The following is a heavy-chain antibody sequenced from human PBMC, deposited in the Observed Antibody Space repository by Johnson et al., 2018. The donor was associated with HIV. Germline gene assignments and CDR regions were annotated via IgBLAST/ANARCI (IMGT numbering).Heavy chain of an antibody. CDR1: EFTFNNYW. CDR2: IRYDGSNK. CDR3: VRGIVVRLGAFDI. Sequence: QVQVVESGGGLVQPGGSLRLSCAASEFTFNNYWMHWVRQAPGTGLEWVAFIRYDGSNKYYADSVQGRFTISRENAKKSLYLQRNNLRAGDTAVYYCVRGIVVRLGAFDIWGQGTTVTVSS. V-gene: IGHV3-33*08. J-gene: IGHJ3*02. D-gene: IGHD3-22*01.